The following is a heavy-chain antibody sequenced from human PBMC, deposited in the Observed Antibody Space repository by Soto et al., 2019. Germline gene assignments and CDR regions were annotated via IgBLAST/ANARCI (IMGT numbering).Heavy chain of an antibody. Sequence: GGSLRLSCAASGFTFSSYAMSWVRQAPGKGLEWVSAISGSGGSTYYADSVKGRFTISRDNSKDTLYLQMNSLRAEDTAVYYCAKGPSTPDGYNYFDYWGQGTLVTVSS. CDR1: GFTFSSYA. CDR2: ISGSGGST. CDR3: AKGPSTPDGYNYFDY. D-gene: IGHD5-12*01. V-gene: IGHV3-23*01. J-gene: IGHJ4*02.